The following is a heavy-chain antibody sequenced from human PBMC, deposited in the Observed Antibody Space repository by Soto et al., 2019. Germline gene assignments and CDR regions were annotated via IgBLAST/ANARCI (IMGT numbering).Heavy chain of an antibody. V-gene: IGHV4-34*01. Sequence: SETLSLTCAVYGGSFSGYYWSWIRQNPGKGLEWIGEINHSGSTNYNPSLKSRVTISVDTSKNQFSLKLSSVTAADTAVYYCARDTRLITIFGVVINDAFDIWGQGTMVTVSS. CDR3: ARDTRLITIFGVVINDAFDI. CDR2: INHSGST. CDR1: GGSFSGYY. D-gene: IGHD3-3*01. J-gene: IGHJ3*02.